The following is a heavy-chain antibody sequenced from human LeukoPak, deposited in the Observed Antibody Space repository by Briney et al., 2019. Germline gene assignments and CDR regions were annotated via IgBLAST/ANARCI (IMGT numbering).Heavy chain of an antibody. CDR3: VRRSTPFDL. V-gene: IGHV4-4*07. J-gene: IGHJ2*01. CDR2: IYTSGNT. Sequence: SETLSLTCTVSGGSISSYYWSWIRQPAGKGLEWIGRIYTSGNTNYNPSLKSRVTMSLDTSKTQFSLRVNSVTAADTAVYYCVRRSTPFDLWGRGNLVTVSS. D-gene: IGHD5/OR15-5a*01. CDR1: GGSISSYY.